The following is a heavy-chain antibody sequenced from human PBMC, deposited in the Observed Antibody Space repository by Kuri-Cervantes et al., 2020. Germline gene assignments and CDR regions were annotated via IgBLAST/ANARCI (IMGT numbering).Heavy chain of an antibody. Sequence: GESLKISCAASGFTFSNYAVSWVRQAPGKGLEWVSIITGSGDASYYADSVKGRFTVSRDNAKNSLYLQMNSLRDEDTAIYYCVKAVSSTSWYKFDFWGQGILVTVSS. CDR1: GFTFSNYA. J-gene: IGHJ4*02. CDR2: ITGSGDAS. CDR3: VKAVSSTSWYKFDF. V-gene: IGHV3-23*01. D-gene: IGHD6-13*01.